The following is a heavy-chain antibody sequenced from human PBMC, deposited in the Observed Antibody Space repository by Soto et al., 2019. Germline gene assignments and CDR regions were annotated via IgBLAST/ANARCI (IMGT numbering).Heavy chain of an antibody. CDR1: CESFGGFY. CDR2: ISQTETT. Sequence: PSETLSLTCAVYCESFGGFYWSWVRQSPGKGLEWIGEISQTETTAYSPSLKSRVSISADTSKKQFSLTLTSVTAAHTAFYYCLHSPNAAVDHWGHGTLVTSPQ. CDR3: LHSPNAAVDH. D-gene: IGHD6-25*01. J-gene: IGHJ4*01. V-gene: IGHV4-34*07.